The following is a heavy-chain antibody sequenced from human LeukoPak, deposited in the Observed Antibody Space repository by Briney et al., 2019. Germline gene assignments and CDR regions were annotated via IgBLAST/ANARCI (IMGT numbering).Heavy chain of an antibody. D-gene: IGHD2-15*01. CDR2: ISGNGDNT. Sequence: PGGSLRLSCAASGFTFSNYAMTWVRQAPGKGLEWVSTISGNGDNTYYSDSVKGRFTISRDNSKNTLYLQMNSLRAEDTAVYYCAKGDCSGGSCFYDGFDIWGQGTMVTVSS. CDR3: AKGDCSGGSCFYDGFDI. V-gene: IGHV3-23*01. CDR1: GFTFSNYA. J-gene: IGHJ3*02.